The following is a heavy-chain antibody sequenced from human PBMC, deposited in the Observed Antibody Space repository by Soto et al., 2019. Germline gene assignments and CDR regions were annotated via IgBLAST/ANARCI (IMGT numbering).Heavy chain of an antibody. CDR2: ISAYNGNT. D-gene: IGHD5-12*01. Sequence: ASVKVSCKASGYTFTSYGISWVRQAPGQGLEWMGWISAYNGNTNYAQKLQGRVTMTTDTSTSTAYMELRSLRSDDTAVYYCARALSGYDYGNYYYYYMDVWGKGTTVTVSS. CDR3: ARALSGYDYGNYYYYYMDV. J-gene: IGHJ6*03. CDR1: GYTFTSYG. V-gene: IGHV1-18*01.